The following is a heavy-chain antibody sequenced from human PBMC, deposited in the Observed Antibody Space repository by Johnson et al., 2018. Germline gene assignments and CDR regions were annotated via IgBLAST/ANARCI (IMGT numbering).Heavy chain of an antibody. D-gene: IGHD3-22*01. CDR3: AREYCSSGYYLEYFQH. Sequence: QVQLVQSGGGVVQPGRSLRLSCAASGFTFSTYGMHWVRQAPGKGLEWVALIWHDGSNKNYADSMKGRFTLSRDNSKNTLYLQMNSLIAEDTAVYYCAREYCSSGYYLEYFQHWGQGTRVTVSS. CDR2: IWHDGSNK. CDR1: GFTFSTYG. J-gene: IGHJ1*01. V-gene: IGHV3-33*01.